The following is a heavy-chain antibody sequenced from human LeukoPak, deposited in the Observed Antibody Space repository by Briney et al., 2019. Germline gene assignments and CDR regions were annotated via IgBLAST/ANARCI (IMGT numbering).Heavy chain of an antibody. V-gene: IGHV3-30*18. Sequence: GGSLRLSCAASGFTFSSYGMHWVRQAPGKGLGWVAVISYDGSNKYYADSVKGRFTISRDNSKNTLYLQMNSLRAEDTAVYYCAKDSTVTPLDGMDVWGQGTTVTVSS. D-gene: IGHD4-4*01. J-gene: IGHJ6*02. CDR1: GFTFSSYG. CDR2: ISYDGSNK. CDR3: AKDSTVTPLDGMDV.